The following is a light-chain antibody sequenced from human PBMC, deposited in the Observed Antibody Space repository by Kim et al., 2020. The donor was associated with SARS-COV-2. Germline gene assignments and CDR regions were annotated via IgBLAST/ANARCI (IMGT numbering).Light chain of an antibody. V-gene: IGKV1-39*01. CDR2: AAS. CDR1: QSISSH. J-gene: IGKJ3*01. Sequence: DIQMTQSPSSLSASVGDRVTITCRTSQSISSHLNWYHQKPGRAPKLLISAASTLQGGVPSRFSGSGSETDFTLTISSLQPGDFATYFCQQSYISPFTFGPGTKVDIK. CDR3: QQSYISPFT.